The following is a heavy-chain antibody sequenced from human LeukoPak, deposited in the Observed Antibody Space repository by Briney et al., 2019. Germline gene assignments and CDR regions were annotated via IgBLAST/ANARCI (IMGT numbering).Heavy chain of an antibody. CDR1: GFTFSAYS. CDR3: ARDPGVLQLVRPFDY. Sequence: KPGGSLRLSCAASGFTFSAYSMHWVRQSPGKGLEWVSSITRSSHYLYYADSLKGRFTISRDDAKNSLYLQLDSLRAEDTAVYYCARDPGVLQLVRPFDYWGQGTLVTVSS. V-gene: IGHV3-21*01. D-gene: IGHD6-13*01. J-gene: IGHJ4*02. CDR2: ITRSSHYL.